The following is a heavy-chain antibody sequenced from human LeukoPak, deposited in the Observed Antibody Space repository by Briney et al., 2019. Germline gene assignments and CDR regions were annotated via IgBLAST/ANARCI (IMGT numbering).Heavy chain of an antibody. V-gene: IGHV3-7*03. CDR1: GFTFNSYW. Sequence: GGSLRLSCAASGFTFNSYWMNWVRQAPGKGLEWVANIKRDGSEKYYVDSVKGRFTISRDNAKNSLDLQMNSLRVEDTAVYYCARLGPASSGWPESFDYWGQGTLVTVSS. CDR3: ARLGPASSGWPESFDY. CDR2: IKRDGSEK. J-gene: IGHJ4*02. D-gene: IGHD6-19*01.